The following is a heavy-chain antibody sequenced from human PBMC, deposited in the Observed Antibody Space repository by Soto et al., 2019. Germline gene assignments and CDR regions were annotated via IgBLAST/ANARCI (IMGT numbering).Heavy chain of an antibody. D-gene: IGHD3-10*01. CDR2: IYYSGST. Sequence: QVQLQESGPGLVKPSQTLSLTCTVSGGSISSGGYYWSWIRQHPGKGLEWIGYIYYSGSTYYNPSLKSRVTISVDTSKSQFSLKLSSLTAADTAVYYCARTLMVRGVIIPWYFDYWGQGTLVTVSS. V-gene: IGHV4-31*03. CDR1: GGSISSGGYY. CDR3: ARTLMVRGVIIPWYFDY. J-gene: IGHJ4*02.